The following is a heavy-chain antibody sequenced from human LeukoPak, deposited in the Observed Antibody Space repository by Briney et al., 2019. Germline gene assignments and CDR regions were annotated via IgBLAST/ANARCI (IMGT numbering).Heavy chain of an antibody. CDR1: GFTLSSYS. V-gene: IGHV3-21*01. Sequence: GGSLRLSCAASGFTLSSYSMNWVRQAPGKGLEWVSSISSSSSYIYYADSVKGRFTISRDNAKNSLYLQMNSLRAEDTAVYYCARDLIADDQLPGWFDPWGQGTLVTVSS. J-gene: IGHJ5*02. CDR3: ARDLIADDQLPGWFDP. CDR2: ISSSSSYI. D-gene: IGHD1-1*01.